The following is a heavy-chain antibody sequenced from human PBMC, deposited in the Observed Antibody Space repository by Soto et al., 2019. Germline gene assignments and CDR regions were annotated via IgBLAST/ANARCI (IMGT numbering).Heavy chain of an antibody. V-gene: IGHV4-30-4*01. CDR2: IHYSEST. CDR3: ARRYSGYGDY. Sequence: PSETLSLTCTVSGGSISSSSYSWSWIRQAPGKGLECIGYIHYSESTYYNPSLKSRVAISLDTSKNQYSLKLTSVTAADTAVYYCARRYSGYGDYWGQGTLVTVSS. D-gene: IGHD5-12*01. CDR1: GGSISSSSYS. J-gene: IGHJ4*02.